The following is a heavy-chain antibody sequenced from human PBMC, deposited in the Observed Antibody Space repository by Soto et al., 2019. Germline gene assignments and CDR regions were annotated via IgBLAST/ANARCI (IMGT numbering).Heavy chain of an antibody. V-gene: IGHV4-59*01. Sequence: ASETLSLTCTVSNGSLSSNYWSWIRQSPGKGLEWIGNIYYSGSTNYNHSLKSRVTMSVDTSKNQFTLKLSSVTAADTGVYFCARSFMVPVDFFDYWGQGTLGAVSS. CDR2: IYYSGST. CDR1: NGSLSSNY. D-gene: IGHD3-10*01. CDR3: ARSFMVPVDFFDY. J-gene: IGHJ4*02.